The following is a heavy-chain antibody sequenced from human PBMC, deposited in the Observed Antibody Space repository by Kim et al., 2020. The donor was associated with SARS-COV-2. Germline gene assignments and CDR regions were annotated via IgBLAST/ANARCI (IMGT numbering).Heavy chain of an antibody. D-gene: IGHD2-2*01. CDR3: AKEGRGCSSTSCYGAGSFDY. V-gene: IGHV3-23*01. Sequence: RFTISRDNSKNTLYLQMNSLRAEDTAVYYCAKEGRGCSSTSCYGAGSFDYWGQGTLVTVSS. J-gene: IGHJ4*02.